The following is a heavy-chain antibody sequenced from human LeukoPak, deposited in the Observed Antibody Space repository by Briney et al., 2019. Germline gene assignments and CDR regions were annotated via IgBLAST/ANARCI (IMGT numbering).Heavy chain of an antibody. CDR2: ISAYNGNT. V-gene: IGHV1-18*01. Sequence: ASVKVSCKASGGTFSSYAISWVRQAPGQGLEWMGWISAYNGNTKFAQKIQGRVTFTTDASTSTAYMELRSLRSDDTAVYYCARDPLTDHLPVPDAFDFWGQGTMVTVSS. CDR1: GGTFSSYA. D-gene: IGHD2-2*01. CDR3: ARDPLTDHLPVPDAFDF. J-gene: IGHJ3*01.